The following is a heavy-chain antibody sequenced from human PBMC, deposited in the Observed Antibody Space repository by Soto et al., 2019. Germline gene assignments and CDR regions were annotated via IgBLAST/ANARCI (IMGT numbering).Heavy chain of an antibody. Sequence: PGGSLRLSCAAPGFTFTNAWMSWVRQAPGKGLEWVGRIKNKTDGGTTDYPAPVKGRFSISRDDSKNTLYLQMNSLKTEDTAVYYCTTVYYDFWSGYYTYYWGQGTLVTVSS. D-gene: IGHD3-3*01. CDR2: IKNKTDGGTT. J-gene: IGHJ4*02. CDR3: TTVYYDFWSGYYTYY. CDR1: GFTFTNAW. V-gene: IGHV3-15*01.